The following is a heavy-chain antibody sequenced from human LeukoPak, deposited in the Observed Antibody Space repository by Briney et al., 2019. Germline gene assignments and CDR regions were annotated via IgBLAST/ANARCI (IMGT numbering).Heavy chain of an antibody. J-gene: IGHJ3*02. Sequence: GRSLRLSCAASGFTFDDYAMHWVRQAPGKGLEWVSGISWNSGSIGYADSVKGRFTISRDNAKNSLYLQMNSLRAEDTAVYYCANRGEGGSLWFGELRLYDAFDIWGQGTMVTVSS. V-gene: IGHV3-9*01. D-gene: IGHD3-10*01. CDR1: GFTFDDYA. CDR2: ISWNSGSI. CDR3: ANRGEGGSLWFGELRLYDAFDI.